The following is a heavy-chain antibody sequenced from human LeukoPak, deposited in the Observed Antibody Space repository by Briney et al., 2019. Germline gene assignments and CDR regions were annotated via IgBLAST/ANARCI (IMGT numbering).Heavy chain of an antibody. V-gene: IGHV1-69*05. CDR3: ARPNYGDYAFDY. Sequence: GASVKVSCKASGGTFSSYAISWVRQAPGQGLEWMGGIISIFGTANYAQKFQGRVTITTDESTSTAYMELSSLRSEDTAVYYCARPNYGDYAFDYWGQGTLVTVSS. CDR1: GGTFSSYA. CDR2: IISIFGTA. D-gene: IGHD4-17*01. J-gene: IGHJ4*02.